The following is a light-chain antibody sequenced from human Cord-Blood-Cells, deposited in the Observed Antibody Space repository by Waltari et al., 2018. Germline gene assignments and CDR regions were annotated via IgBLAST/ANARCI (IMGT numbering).Light chain of an antibody. CDR2: EVS. CDR1: SSDVGGSNY. J-gene: IGLJ1*01. Sequence: QSALTQPASVSGSPGQSITISCTGTSSDVGGSNYASWYQQHSGKAPKLMIYEVSNRPSGVSNRFSGSKSGNTASLTISGLQAEDEADYYCSSYTSSSTLVFGTGTKVTVL. CDR3: SSYTSSSTLV. V-gene: IGLV2-14*01.